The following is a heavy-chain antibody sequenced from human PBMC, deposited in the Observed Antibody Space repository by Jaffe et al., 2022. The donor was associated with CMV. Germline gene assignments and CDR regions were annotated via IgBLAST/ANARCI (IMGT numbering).Heavy chain of an antibody. J-gene: IGHJ6*02. Sequence: QVQLVQSGAEVKKPGSSVKVSCKASGGTFSSYAISWVRQAPGQGLEWMGGIIPIFGTANYAQKFQGRVTITADESTSTAYMELSSLRSEDTAVYYCARERPSAVAILTYYYGMDVWGQGTTVTVSS. CDR2: IIPIFGTA. CDR3: ARERPSAVAILTYYYGMDV. V-gene: IGHV1-69*01. D-gene: IGHD3-9*01. CDR1: GGTFSSYA.